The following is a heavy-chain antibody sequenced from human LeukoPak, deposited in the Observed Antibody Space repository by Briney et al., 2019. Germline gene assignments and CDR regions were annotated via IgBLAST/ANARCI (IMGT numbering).Heavy chain of an antibody. Sequence: SETLSLTRTVSLGPLYSYYWSWIRQTAGTELEWVGRLYPCVSTNYNPSTHSRVTMSVHTSKNQLALTLSAVTAADTAVHYCARLKLYDTTGYSPGHYMVVWGKGTTVTVSS. V-gene: IGHV4-4*07. CDR3: ARLKLYDTTGYSPGHYMVV. J-gene: IGHJ6*03. CDR2: LYPCVST. D-gene: IGHD3-22*01. CDR1: LGPLYSYY.